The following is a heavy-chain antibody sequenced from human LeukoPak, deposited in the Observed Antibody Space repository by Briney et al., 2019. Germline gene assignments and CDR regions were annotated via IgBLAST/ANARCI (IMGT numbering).Heavy chain of an antibody. CDR1: GFSFSTYS. Sequence: GGSLRLSCAASGFSFSTYSMTWVRQAPGKGPEWVSSISSTSAHVYYADSVRGRFTISRDNAKNSLYLQMDSLRAEDTAVYYCARPDYDFWSGSPGGHYMDVWGKGTTVTVPS. CDR3: ARPDYDFWSGSPGGHYMDV. J-gene: IGHJ6*03. V-gene: IGHV3-21*01. D-gene: IGHD3-3*01. CDR2: ISSTSAHV.